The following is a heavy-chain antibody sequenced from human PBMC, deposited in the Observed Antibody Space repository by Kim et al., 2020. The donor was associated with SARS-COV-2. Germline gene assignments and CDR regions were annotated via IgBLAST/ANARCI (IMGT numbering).Heavy chain of an antibody. Sequence: ASVKVSCKASGYTFTDHYIHWVRQAPGQGLEWMGWINPSTGDTKSAQKFQGMVTVTREASITTVYMELTRLTSDDTAMYYCARDPGRGWNLDCWGQGTLVTVSS. D-gene: IGHD6-19*01. CDR1: GYTFTDHY. J-gene: IGHJ4*02. CDR3: ARDPGRGWNLDC. CDR2: INPSTGDT. V-gene: IGHV1-2*02.